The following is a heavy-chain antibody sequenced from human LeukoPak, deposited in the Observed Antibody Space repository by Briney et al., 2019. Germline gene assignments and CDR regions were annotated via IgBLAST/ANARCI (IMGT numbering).Heavy chain of an antibody. J-gene: IGHJ5*02. D-gene: IGHD3-10*01. CDR3: ARDSYGLGSNYFDP. CDR1: GASVRSGGSS. V-gene: IGHV4-30-2*01. Sequence: PSEALSLTCAVPGASVRSGGSSWAWIRQPPGKGLEWIGYIYHIVNTFYNPSLQSRFTISVDRAKNQFSLRLTSVTAADTAVYYCARDSYGLGSNYFDPWGQGTQVTVSS. CDR2: IYHIVNT.